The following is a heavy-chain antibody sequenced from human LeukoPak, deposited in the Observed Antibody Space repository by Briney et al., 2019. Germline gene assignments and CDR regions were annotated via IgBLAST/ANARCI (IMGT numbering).Heavy chain of an antibody. D-gene: IGHD1-26*01. V-gene: IGHV3-33*06. Sequence: GRSLRLSCAASGFTFSSYGMHWVRQAPGKGLEWVAVIWYDGTNKYYADSVKGRFTISRDNSKNTLYLQMNSLSAEDTAVYYCAKRGSYSGSYYGFDYWGQGTLVTVSS. CDR2: IWYDGTNK. J-gene: IGHJ4*02. CDR3: AKRGSYSGSYYGFDY. CDR1: GFTFSSYG.